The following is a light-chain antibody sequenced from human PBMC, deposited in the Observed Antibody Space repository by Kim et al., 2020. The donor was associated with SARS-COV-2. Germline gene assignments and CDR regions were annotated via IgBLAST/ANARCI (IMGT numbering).Light chain of an antibody. Sequence: AIQLTQSPSSLSASVGDRVTITCRASQGINSALAWYQQKPGKPPNLLISDASSLESGVPSRFSGSGSGTDFTLTISSLQPEDFATYYCQQFNNYPITFGQGSRLEIK. V-gene: IGKV1D-13*01. CDR2: DAS. CDR1: QGINSA. CDR3: QQFNNYPIT. J-gene: IGKJ5*01.